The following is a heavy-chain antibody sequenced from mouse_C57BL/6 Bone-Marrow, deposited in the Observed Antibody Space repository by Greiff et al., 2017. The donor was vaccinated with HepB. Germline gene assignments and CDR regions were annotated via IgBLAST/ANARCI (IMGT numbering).Heavy chain of an antibody. CDR1: GYTFTDYY. D-gene: IGHD1-1*01. J-gene: IGHJ1*03. V-gene: IGHV1-75*01. CDR3: ARSNYDGSSYWYFDV. Sequence: VQLQQSGPELVKPGASVKISCKASGYTFTDYYINWVKQRPGQGLEWIGWIFPGSGSTYYNEKFKGKATLTVDKSSSTAYMLLSSLTSEDSAVYFCARSNYDGSSYWYFDVWGTGTTVTVSS. CDR2: IFPGSGST.